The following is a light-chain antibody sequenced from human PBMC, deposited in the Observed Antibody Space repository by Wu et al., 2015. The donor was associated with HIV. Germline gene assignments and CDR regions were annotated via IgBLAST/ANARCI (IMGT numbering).Light chain of an antibody. J-gene: IGKJ1*01. CDR2: GTS. Sequence: IVLTQSPATLSLSPGERAILSCTASQSVSSVYLAWYQQKPGQAPRLLVYGTSRRATGIPDRFSGSGSGTDFTLTISRLESEDFGLYYCQQYGVTTWTFGQGPRVEIK. CDR1: QSVSSVY. CDR3: QQYGVTTWT. V-gene: IGKV3-20*01.